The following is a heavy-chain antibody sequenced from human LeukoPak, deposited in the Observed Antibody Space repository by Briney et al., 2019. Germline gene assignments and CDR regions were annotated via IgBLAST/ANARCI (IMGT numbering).Heavy chain of an antibody. J-gene: IGHJ4*02. CDR2: FDPGDGET. D-gene: IGHD3-3*01. Sequence: ASVKVSCKVSGYTLTELSMHWVRQAPGKGLEWMGGFDPGDGETIYAQKFQGRVTMTEDTSTDTAYMELSSLRSEDTAVYYCATKALADFWSGYGLGYWGQGTLVTVSS. CDR1: GYTLTELS. CDR3: ATKALADFWSGYGLGY. V-gene: IGHV1-24*01.